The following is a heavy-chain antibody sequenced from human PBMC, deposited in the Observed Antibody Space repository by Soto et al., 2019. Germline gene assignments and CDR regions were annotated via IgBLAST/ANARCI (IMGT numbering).Heavy chain of an antibody. CDR1: GGFFSGYY. Sequence: PSETLSLPCAVYGGFFSGYYWSWIRQPPGKGLKWIGEINHSGSTNYNPSLKSRVTISVDTSKNQFSLKLSSVTAADTAVYYCARGPDRLQSPYYYYYYMDVWGKGTTVTVSS. CDR2: INHSGST. CDR3: ARGPDRLQSPYYYYYYMDV. D-gene: IGHD4-4*01. J-gene: IGHJ6*03. V-gene: IGHV4-34*01.